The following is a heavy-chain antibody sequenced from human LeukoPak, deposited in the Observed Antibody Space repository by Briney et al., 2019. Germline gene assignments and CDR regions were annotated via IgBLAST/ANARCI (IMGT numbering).Heavy chain of an antibody. CDR3: ARDRTTVRMDV. CDR2: ISSSSSYI. Sequence: GGSLRLSCAAPGFTFSSYSMNWVRQAPGKGLEWVSSISSSSSYIYYADSVKGRFTISRDNAKNSLYLQMNSLRAEDTAVYYCARDRTTVRMDVWGKGTTVTISS. CDR1: GFTFSSYS. D-gene: IGHD4-17*01. V-gene: IGHV3-21*01. J-gene: IGHJ6*04.